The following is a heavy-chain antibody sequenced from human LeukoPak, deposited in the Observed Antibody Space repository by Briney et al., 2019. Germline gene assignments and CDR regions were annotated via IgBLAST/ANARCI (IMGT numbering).Heavy chain of an antibody. Sequence: SETLSLTCTVSRGSLSDYFWSWIRQPPGKGLEWIGYIYYSGSTSYNPSLKSRVTMSVDTSKNQFSLKLSSVTAADTAVYYCARHFFVGAEDAFDIWGQGTMVTVSP. D-gene: IGHD2/OR15-2a*01. J-gene: IGHJ3*02. CDR2: IYYSGST. CDR3: ARHFFVGAEDAFDI. V-gene: IGHV4-59*08. CDR1: RGSLSDYF.